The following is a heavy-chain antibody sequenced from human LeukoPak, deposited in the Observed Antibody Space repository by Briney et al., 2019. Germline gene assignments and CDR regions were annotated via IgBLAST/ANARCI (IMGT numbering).Heavy chain of an antibody. V-gene: IGHV3-73*01. J-gene: IGHJ4*02. Sequence: GGSLRLSCAASGFTFSGSAMHWVRQASGKGLEWVGRIRSKANSYATAYAASVKGRFTISRDDSKNTAYLQMNSLKTEDTAVYYCTRVYCSSTSCYMGDEWGQGTLVTVSS. CDR2: IRSKANSYAT. CDR3: TRVYCSSTSCYMGDE. D-gene: IGHD2-2*02. CDR1: GFTFSGSA.